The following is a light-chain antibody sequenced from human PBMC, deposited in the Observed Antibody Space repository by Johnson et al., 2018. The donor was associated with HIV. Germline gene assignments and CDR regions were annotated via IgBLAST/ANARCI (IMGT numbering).Light chain of an antibody. CDR2: ENN. J-gene: IGLJ1*01. V-gene: IGLV1-51*01. CDR3: GTWDSSLSAGV. CDR1: SSNIGNNY. Sequence: QSVLTQPPSVSAAPGQKVTISCSGSSSNIGNNYVSWYQQLPGTAPKLLIYENNKRPSGIPDRFSGSKSGTSATLGITGLQTGAAADYYFGTWDSSLSAGVFGTGTKATVL.